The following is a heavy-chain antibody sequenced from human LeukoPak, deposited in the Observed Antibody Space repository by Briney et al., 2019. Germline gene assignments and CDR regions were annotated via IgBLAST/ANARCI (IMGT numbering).Heavy chain of an antibody. V-gene: IGHV1-2*02. J-gene: IGHJ4*02. D-gene: IGHD5-12*01. CDR2: INPKSGDT. CDR3: ASGYSGYDLNY. Sequence: ASVKVSCKTSDFRDYYMNWVRQAPGQGLEWPGWINPKSGDTDYAQKFQGRVTMTRDTSISTAYMELSGLKPDDTAIYFCASGYSGYDLNYWGQGTQVSVSS. CDR1: DFRDYY.